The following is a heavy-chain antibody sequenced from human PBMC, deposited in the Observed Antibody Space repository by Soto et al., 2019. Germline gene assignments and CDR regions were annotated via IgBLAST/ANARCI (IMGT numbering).Heavy chain of an antibody. J-gene: IGHJ4*02. CDR2: VFWNDDK. Sequence: QITLKESGPTLVKPTQTLTLTCTFSGFSFGVSGVGVGWIRQPPGRALEWLGLVFWNDDKRYSPSLESRLTLTKDTSNNHVVLTVTNVDPVDTGTYYCARAYTYDFEHWGQGTLVTVSS. CDR3: ARAYTYDFEH. V-gene: IGHV2-5*01. D-gene: IGHD2-21*01. CDR1: GFSFGVSGVG.